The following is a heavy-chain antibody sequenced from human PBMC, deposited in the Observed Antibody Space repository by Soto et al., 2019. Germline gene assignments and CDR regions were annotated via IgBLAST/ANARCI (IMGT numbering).Heavy chain of an antibody. D-gene: IGHD1-1*01. V-gene: IGHV1-3*05. CDR1: GYTFTTYD. J-gene: IGHJ4*02. CDR3: ARYKRTGLLDY. Sequence: QVQLVQSGAEEKKAGASVKVSCKASGYTFTTYDMHWVRQAPGQMLEWMGWINAGNGNTKYSQKFQGRITITRDTSASTAYMELSRRRSEDTAVYYCARYKRTGLLDYWGQGTLVTVSS. CDR2: INAGNGNT.